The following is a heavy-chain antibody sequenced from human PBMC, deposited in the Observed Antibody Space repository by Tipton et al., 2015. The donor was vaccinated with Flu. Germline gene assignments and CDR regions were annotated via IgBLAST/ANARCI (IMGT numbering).Heavy chain of an antibody. CDR2: IYNSEHT. CDR3: ARRDYSNYVSEPKNWFDP. D-gene: IGHD4-11*01. Sequence: GLVKPSETLSLTCTVSGGSIGSYYWNWIRQPPGKGLAWIGYIYNSEHTKYNPSLKSRVTISVDASKSQFTLRLSSVTAADTALYYCARRDYSNYVSEPKNWFDPWGQGTLVTVSS. CDR1: GGSIGSYY. J-gene: IGHJ5*02. V-gene: IGHV4-4*09.